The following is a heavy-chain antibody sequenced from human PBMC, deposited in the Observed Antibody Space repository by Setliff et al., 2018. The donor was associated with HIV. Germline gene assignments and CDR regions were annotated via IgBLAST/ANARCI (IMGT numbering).Heavy chain of an antibody. V-gene: IGHV3-23*01. J-gene: IGHJ4*02. CDR1: EFTFSSYA. CDR3: AKGPNSAGSWFTALLDY. D-gene: IGHD6-13*01. CDR2: ISGSGDTT. Sequence: GGSLRLSCAASEFTFSSYAMNWVRQAPGKGLEWVSAISGSGDTTNYADSVKGRFTISRDDSKNTLYLQMHGLRADDTALYYCAKGPNSAGSWFTALLDYWGQGALVTVSS.